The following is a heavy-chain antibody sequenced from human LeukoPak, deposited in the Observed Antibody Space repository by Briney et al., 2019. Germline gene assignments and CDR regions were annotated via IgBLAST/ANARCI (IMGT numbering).Heavy chain of an antibody. CDR3: TRPLDYDSSGPDAFDI. Sequence: GGSLRLSCAASGFTFSDHYMSWIRQAPGKGLEWVSYISSSSSHTNYADSVKGRFTISRDNAKNSLYLQMNSLRAEDTAVYYCTRPLDYDSSGPDAFDIWGQGTMVTVSS. D-gene: IGHD3-22*01. CDR1: GFTFSDHY. CDR2: ISSSSSHT. V-gene: IGHV3-11*03. J-gene: IGHJ3*02.